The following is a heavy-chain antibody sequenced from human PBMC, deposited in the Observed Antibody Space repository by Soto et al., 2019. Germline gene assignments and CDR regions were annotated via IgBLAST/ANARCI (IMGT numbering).Heavy chain of an antibody. CDR2: ISSSSSYI. J-gene: IGHJ6*02. D-gene: IGHD2-15*01. CDR3: ARVQVGVVVVAATLVHYYGMDV. V-gene: IGHV3-21*01. Sequence: PGGSLRLSCAASGFTFSSYSMNWVRQAPGKGLEWVSSISSSSSYIYYADSVKGRFTISRDNAKNSLYLQMNSLRAEDTAVYYCARVQVGVVVVAATLVHYYGMDVWGQGTTVTVSS. CDR1: GFTFSSYS.